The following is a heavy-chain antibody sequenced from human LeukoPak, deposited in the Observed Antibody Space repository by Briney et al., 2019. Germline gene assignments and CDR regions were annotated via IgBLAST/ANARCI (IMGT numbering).Heavy chain of an antibody. Sequence: GGSLRLSCAASGFTFDDYAMHWVRQAPGKGLEWVSGISWNSGSIGYADSVKGRFTISRDNAKNSLYLQMNSLRAEDTALYCCAKDPNWNYDTPCFDYWGQGTLVTVSS. CDR1: GFTFDDYA. CDR3: AKDPNWNYDTPCFDY. J-gene: IGHJ4*02. V-gene: IGHV3-9*01. CDR2: ISWNSGSI. D-gene: IGHD1-7*01.